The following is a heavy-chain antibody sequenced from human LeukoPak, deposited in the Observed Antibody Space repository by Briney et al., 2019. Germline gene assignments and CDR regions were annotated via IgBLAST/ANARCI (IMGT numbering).Heavy chain of an antibody. CDR1: GFTFSSYA. D-gene: IGHD3-10*01. V-gene: IGHV3-30-3*01. J-gene: IGHJ2*01. CDR2: ISYDGSNK. CDR3: ARDRLGFGELFRGYNWYFDL. Sequence: GGSLRLSCAASGFTFSSYAMHWVRQAPGKGLEWVAVISYDGSNKYYADSVKGRFTISRDNSKNTLYLQMNSLRAEDTAVYYCARDRLGFGELFRGYNWYFDLWGRGTLVTVSS.